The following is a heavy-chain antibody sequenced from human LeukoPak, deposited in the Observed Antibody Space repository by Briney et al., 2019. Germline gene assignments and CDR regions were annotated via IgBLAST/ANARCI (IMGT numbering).Heavy chain of an antibody. CDR1: GYTFTSYD. D-gene: IGHD6-13*01. CDR3: ARLQSSSWPNWFDP. CDR2: IIPILGIA. Sequence: ASVKVSCKASGYTFTSYDISWVRQAPGQGLEWMGRIIPILGIANYAQKFQGRVTITADKSTSTAYMELSSLRSEDTAVYYCARLQSSSWPNWFDPWGQGTLVTVSS. V-gene: IGHV1-69*04. J-gene: IGHJ5*02.